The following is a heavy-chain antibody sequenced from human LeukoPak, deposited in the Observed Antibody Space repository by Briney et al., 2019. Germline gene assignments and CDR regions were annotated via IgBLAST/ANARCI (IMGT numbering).Heavy chain of an antibody. CDR1: GLTFSIYE. CDR3: ATSPRSTGRVFNY. CDR2: ISSSGDMI. D-gene: IGHD1-1*01. Sequence: GGSLRLACAASGLTFSIYEMNWVRQAPGKGLEWVSYISSSGDMIYYADSVKGRFTISRDSAKKSVYLQMKSLRDEDTAVYYCATSPRSTGRVFNYWGQGTLVTVSS. V-gene: IGHV3-48*03. J-gene: IGHJ4*02.